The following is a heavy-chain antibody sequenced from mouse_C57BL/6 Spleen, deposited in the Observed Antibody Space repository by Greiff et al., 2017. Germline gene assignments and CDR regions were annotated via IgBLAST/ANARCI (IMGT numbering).Heavy chain of an antibody. CDR1: GYTFTDYE. J-gene: IGHJ1*03. Sequence: VQLQQSGAELVRPGASVTLSCKASGYTFTDYEMHWVKQTPVHGLEWIGAIAPETGGTAYNQKFKGKAILTADKSSSPAYMELRSLTSEDSAVYYCTRYYGSSPKRFWYFDVWGTGTTVTVSS. D-gene: IGHD1-1*01. CDR2: IAPETGGT. V-gene: IGHV1-15*01. CDR3: TRYYGSSPKRFWYFDV.